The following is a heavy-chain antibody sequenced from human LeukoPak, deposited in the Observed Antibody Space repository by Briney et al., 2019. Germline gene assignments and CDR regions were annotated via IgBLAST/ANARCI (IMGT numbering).Heavy chain of an antibody. V-gene: IGHV3-23*01. D-gene: IGHD1-26*01. Sequence: GGSLRLSCAASGFTFSSYAMSWVRQAPGKGREWVSAISGSGGSTYYPDSVKGRFTISRDNSKNTLYLQMNSLRAEDTAVYYCAKELYSGSAGDNWFDPWGQGTLVTVSS. CDR2: ISGSGGST. CDR1: GFTFSSYA. J-gene: IGHJ5*02. CDR3: AKELYSGSAGDNWFDP.